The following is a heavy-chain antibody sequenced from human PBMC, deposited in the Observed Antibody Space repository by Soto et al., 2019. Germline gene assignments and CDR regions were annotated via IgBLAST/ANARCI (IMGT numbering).Heavy chain of an antibody. J-gene: IGHJ4*02. CDR1: RFPFYTSI. CDR3: GREDGIVGANSTFVY. D-gene: IGHD1-26*01. V-gene: IGHV3-21*01. CDR2: INGRGNYI. Sequence: AGSLRISCGSSRFPFYTSIIDWVLNNSVRELDLGSSINGRGNYIYYADSVKGRFTISRDNAKNSLYLQMDRLRAEDTALYYCGREDGIVGANSTFVYWGLGFLVPVS.